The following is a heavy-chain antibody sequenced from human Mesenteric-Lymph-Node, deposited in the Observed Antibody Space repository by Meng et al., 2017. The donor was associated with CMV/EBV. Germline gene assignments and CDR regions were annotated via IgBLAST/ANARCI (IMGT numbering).Heavy chain of an antibody. Sequence: LRLSCSVSGVSITSDNHFWSWIRQPPGKALEWIGYIYYSGSTYYNPSLKSRLMISVDTSKNQFSLRLTSVTAADTAIYYCARVTPGEFFDYWGQGTLVTVSS. CDR2: IYYSGST. CDR3: ARVTPGEFFDY. V-gene: IGHV4-30-4*08. J-gene: IGHJ4*02. D-gene: IGHD2-15*01. CDR1: GVSITSDNHF.